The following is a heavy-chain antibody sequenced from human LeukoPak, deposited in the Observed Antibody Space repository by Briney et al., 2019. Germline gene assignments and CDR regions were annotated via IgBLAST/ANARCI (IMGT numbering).Heavy chain of an antibody. CDR2: IYHSGST. D-gene: IGHD4-17*01. CDR1: GGSISSGGYS. CDR3: ARTVTTSVYFDY. V-gene: IGHV4-30-2*01. Sequence: KPSETPSLTCAVSGGSISSGGYSWSWIRQPPGKGLEWIGYIYHSGSTYYNPSLKSRVTISVDRSKNQFSLKLSSVTAADTAVYCCARTVTTSVYFDYWGQGTLVTVSS. J-gene: IGHJ4*02.